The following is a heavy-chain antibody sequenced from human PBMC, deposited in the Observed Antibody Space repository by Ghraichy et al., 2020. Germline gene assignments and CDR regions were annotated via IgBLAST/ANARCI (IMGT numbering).Heavy chain of an antibody. CDR1: GFTLSRYW. D-gene: IGHD3-22*01. CDR3: ARADYYDSRGYIDS. J-gene: IGHJ4*02. V-gene: IGHV3-74*01. CDR2: INSDGLST. Sequence: GGSLRLSCAASGFTLSRYWMHWVRQAPGKGLVWVSRINSDGLSTNYVDSVKGRFTISRDNAKNTLYLQMNSLRAEDTAVYYCARADYYDSRGYIDSWGQGTLVTVSS.